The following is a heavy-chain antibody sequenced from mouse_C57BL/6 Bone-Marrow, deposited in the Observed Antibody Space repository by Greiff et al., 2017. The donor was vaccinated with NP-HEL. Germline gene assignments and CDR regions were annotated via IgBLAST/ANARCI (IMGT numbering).Heavy chain of an antibody. Sequence: VQLQQPGAELVKPGASVKLSCKASGYTFTSYWMHWVKQRPGQGLEWIGMIHPNSGSTNYNEKFKSKATLTVDKSSSTAYMQLSSLTSEDSAVYYCARRDYRYYFDYWGQGTTLTVSS. CDR3: ARRDYRYYFDY. D-gene: IGHD2-4*01. CDR1: GYTFTSYW. V-gene: IGHV1-64*01. CDR2: IHPNSGST. J-gene: IGHJ2*01.